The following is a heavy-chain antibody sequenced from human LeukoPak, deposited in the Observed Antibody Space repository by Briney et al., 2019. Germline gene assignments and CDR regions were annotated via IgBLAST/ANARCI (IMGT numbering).Heavy chain of an antibody. D-gene: IGHD3-10*01. CDR3: ARTRYYYNSRSYGAPYYFDY. CDR2: IYYSGST. Sequence: TSETLSLTCTVSGDSISSSSSYWGWIRQPPGEGLEWIGSIYYSGSTYYNPSLKSRVTISVDTSKNQFSLKLSSVTAADTAVYYCARTRYYYNSRSYGAPYYFDYWGQGTLVTVSS. V-gene: IGHV4-39*01. J-gene: IGHJ4*02. CDR1: GDSISSSSSY.